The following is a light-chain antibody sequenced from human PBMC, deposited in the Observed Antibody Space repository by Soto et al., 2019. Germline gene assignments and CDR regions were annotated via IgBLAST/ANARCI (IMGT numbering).Light chain of an antibody. CDR1: QSISSY. V-gene: IGKV1-39*01. CDR3: QQSYSTPLYT. J-gene: IGKJ2*01. Sequence: DIQMTQSPSSLSASVGDRVTITCRASQSISSYLNWYQQKPGKAPKLLIYDASSLPSGVPSRFSGSGSGTDFTLTISSLQPEDFATYYCQQSYSTPLYTFGQGTKLEIK. CDR2: DAS.